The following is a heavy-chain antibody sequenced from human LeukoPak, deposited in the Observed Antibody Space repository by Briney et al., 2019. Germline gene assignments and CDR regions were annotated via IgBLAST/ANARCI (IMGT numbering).Heavy chain of an antibody. D-gene: IGHD2-2*01. V-gene: IGHV4-59*01. J-gene: IGHJ4*02. CDR2: IYYSGST. CDR3: ARDFYGAGDCSSTSCYQFDY. Sequence: PSETLSLTCTVSGGSISSYYWSWIRQPPGKGLEWIGYIYYSGSTNYNPSLKSRVTISVDTSKNQFSLKLSSVTAADTAVYYCARDFYGAGDCSSTSCYQFDYWGQGTLVTVSS. CDR1: GGSISSYY.